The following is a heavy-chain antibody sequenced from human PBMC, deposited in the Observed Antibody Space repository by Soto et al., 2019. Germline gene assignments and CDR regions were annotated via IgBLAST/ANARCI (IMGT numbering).Heavy chain of an antibody. CDR1: GFTFSGYL. Sequence: PEGYLGLTCAASGFTFSGYLMSWVRQAPGQGLEWVANIKQDGSEKYYVDSVKGRFTISRDNAKNALYLQMNSLRAEDTAGYYCARLPLRLGVSQYWSDPWGQATQDTLSP. CDR2: IKQDGSEK. V-gene: IGHV3-7*03. D-gene: IGHD1-26*01. CDR3: ARLPLRLGVSQYWSDP. J-gene: IGHJ5*02.